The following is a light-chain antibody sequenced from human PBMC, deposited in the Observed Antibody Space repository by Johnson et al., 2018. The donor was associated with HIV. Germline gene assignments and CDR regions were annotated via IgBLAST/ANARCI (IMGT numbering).Light chain of an antibody. Sequence: QSVLTQPPSVSAAPGQKVTISCSGSSSTIGNNFVSWYQQLPGTAPKLLMYDNNKRPSGIPDRFSASKSGTSATLDITGLQTGDEADYYCGTWDSSLGAHYVFGTGTKVTVL. CDR1: SSTIGNNF. V-gene: IGLV1-51*01. CDR2: DNN. CDR3: GTWDSSLGAHYV. J-gene: IGLJ1*01.